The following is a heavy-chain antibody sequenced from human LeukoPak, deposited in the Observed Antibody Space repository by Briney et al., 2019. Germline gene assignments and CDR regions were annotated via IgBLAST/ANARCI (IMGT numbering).Heavy chain of an antibody. D-gene: IGHD3-10*01. CDR3: AKDPYSGSGSYGDY. J-gene: IGHJ4*02. Sequence: GGSLRLSCAASGFTFSSYEMNWVRQAPGKGLEWVSYISSSGSTIYYADSVKGRFTISRDNSKNTLYLQMNSLRAEDTAVYYCAKDPYSGSGSYGDYWGQGTLVTVSS. V-gene: IGHV3-48*03. CDR1: GFTFSSYE. CDR2: ISSSGSTI.